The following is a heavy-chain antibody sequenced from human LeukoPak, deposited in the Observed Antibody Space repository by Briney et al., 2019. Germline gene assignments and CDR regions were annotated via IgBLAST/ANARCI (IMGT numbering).Heavy chain of an antibody. D-gene: IGHD6-13*01. CDR1: GYTFTSYD. CDR2: MNPNSGNT. V-gene: IGHV1-8*01. J-gene: IGHJ4*02. CDR3: ARGRYSSSWYYFDY. Sequence: GASVKVSCKASGYTFTSYDINWVRQATGQGLEWMGWMNPNSGNTGYAQKFQGRDTMTRNTSISTAYMELSSLRSEDTAVYYCARGRYSSSWYYFDYWGQGTLVTVSS.